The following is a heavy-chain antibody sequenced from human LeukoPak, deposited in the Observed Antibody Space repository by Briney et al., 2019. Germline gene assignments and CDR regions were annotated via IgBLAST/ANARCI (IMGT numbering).Heavy chain of an antibody. CDR3: ARAALVRFLEWLPDY. V-gene: IGHV4-34*01. Sequence: SETLSLTCAVYGGSFSGYYWSWIRHPPGKGLEWIGEINHSGSTNYNPSLKSRVTISVDTSKNQFSLKLSSVTAADTAVYYCARAALVRFLEWLPDYWGQGTLVTVSS. J-gene: IGHJ4*02. CDR2: INHSGST. CDR1: GGSFSGYY. D-gene: IGHD3-3*01.